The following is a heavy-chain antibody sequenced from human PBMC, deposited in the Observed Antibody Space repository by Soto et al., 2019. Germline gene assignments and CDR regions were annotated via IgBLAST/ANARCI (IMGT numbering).Heavy chain of an antibody. Sequence: SSVSGGYIRSVDYYWNRKKQPPGKGLEWIGYIYYSGSTTYNPSLKSRVTVSVDTSTTQFSLKLSSVTAADTAVYYCAVVGYDDRSGYFSRYFDLWGRGTLVTVSS. V-gene: IGHV4-61*08. CDR3: AVVGYDDRSGYFSRYFDL. CDR2: IYYSGST. CDR1: GGYIRSVDYY. J-gene: IGHJ2*01. D-gene: IGHD3-22*01.